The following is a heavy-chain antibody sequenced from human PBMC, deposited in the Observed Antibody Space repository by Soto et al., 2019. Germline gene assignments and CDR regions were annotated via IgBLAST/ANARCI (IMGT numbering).Heavy chain of an antibody. D-gene: IGHD3-10*01. CDR2: ISSRGGSGSGGRT. CDR3: AKDLGRGVGYGMDV. J-gene: IGHJ6*01. Sequence: PGGSLRLSFAASGFTFNNFAIKWVSKAPGKRLEWVSGISSRGGSGSGGRTYYGDSVRGRFTNSRDISKNPLDPKMNSLRVEDTATYYCAKDLGRGVGYGMDVWGQGTTVTVSS. CDR1: GFTFNNFA. V-gene: IGHV3-23*01.